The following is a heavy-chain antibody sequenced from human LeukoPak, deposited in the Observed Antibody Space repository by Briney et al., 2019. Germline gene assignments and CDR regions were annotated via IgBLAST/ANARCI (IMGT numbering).Heavy chain of an antibody. CDR3: AKDLYDSSGSRYDY. CDR1: GFNFNNYW. D-gene: IGHD3-22*01. CDR2: IKDDGSEE. J-gene: IGHJ4*02. Sequence: GGSLRLSCAASGFNFNNYWMSWLRQAPGKGLEWVANIKDDGSEEYYVDSVKGRFTIVRDNAYNSLYLQMNSLRVEDTAVYYCAKDLYDSSGSRYDYWGQGTLVTVSS. V-gene: IGHV3-7*03.